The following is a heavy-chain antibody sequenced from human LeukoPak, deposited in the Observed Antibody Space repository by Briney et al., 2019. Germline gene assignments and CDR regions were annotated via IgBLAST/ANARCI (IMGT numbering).Heavy chain of an antibody. J-gene: IGHJ4*02. CDR3: ARGDYYDSRTYRFYFEY. D-gene: IGHD3-10*01. CDR2: LSHNGVDK. V-gene: IGHV3-30*04. Sequence: GGSLRLSCAASEFTFNNYPMHWVRQAPGKGLEWVTLLSHNGVDKYYADSVKGRFTVSRDSSKNTLFLQMNSLRAEDTAVYFCARGDYYDSRTYRFYFEYWGQGTLVTVSS. CDR1: EFTFNNYP.